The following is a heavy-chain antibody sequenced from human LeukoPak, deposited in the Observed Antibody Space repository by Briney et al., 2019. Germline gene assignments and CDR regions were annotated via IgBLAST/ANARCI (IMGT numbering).Heavy chain of an antibody. J-gene: IGHJ4*02. CDR2: INHSGST. V-gene: IGHV4-34*01. D-gene: IGHD6-13*01. CDR1: GGSFSGYY. Sequence: PSETLSLTCAVYGGSFSGYYWSWIRQPPGKGLEWIGEINHSGSTNYNPSLKSRVTISVDTSKNQFSLKLSSVTAADTAVYYCARERPGIAAHWGQGTLVTVSS. CDR3: ARERPGIAAH.